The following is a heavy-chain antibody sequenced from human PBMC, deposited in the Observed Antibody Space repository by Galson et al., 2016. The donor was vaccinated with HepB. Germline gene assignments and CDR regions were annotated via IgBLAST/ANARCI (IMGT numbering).Heavy chain of an antibody. CDR2: IYWDDDK. V-gene: IGHV2-5*02. Sequence: PALVKPTQTLTLTCTFSGFSLGPSDVGVGWIRQPPGKALEWLALIYWDDDKRYSPSLKSRLIITKDTSKNQVVLTMTNVDPADTATYFCAHRRSNNFGSGGYDFWGQGTLVTVSS. J-gene: IGHJ4*02. D-gene: IGHD1-20*01. CDR1: GFSLGPSDVG. CDR3: AHRRSNNFGSGGYDF.